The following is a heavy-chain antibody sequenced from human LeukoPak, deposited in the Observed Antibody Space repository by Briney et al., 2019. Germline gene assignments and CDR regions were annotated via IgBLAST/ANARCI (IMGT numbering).Heavy chain of an antibody. Sequence: ASVNVSCKASGYTFTSYGISWVRQAPGQGLEWMGWISAYNGNTNYAQKLQGRVTMTTDTSTSTAYMELRSLRSDDTAVYYCAREADIVVVPAATRTGGPTDYWGQGTLVTVSS. CDR1: GYTFTSYG. J-gene: IGHJ4*02. CDR2: ISAYNGNT. V-gene: IGHV1-18*01. CDR3: AREADIVVVPAATRTGGPTDY. D-gene: IGHD2-2*01.